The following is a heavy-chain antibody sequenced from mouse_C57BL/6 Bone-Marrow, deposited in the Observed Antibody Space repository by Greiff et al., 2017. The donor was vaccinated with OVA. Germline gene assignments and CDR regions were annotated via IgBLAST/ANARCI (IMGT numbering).Heavy chain of an antibody. CDR3: AREGTYYSNYWFAY. CDR2: IYPRSGNT. Sequence: VQLQQSGAELARPGASVKLSCKASGYTFTSYGISWVKQRTGQGLEWIGEIYPRSGNTYYNEKFKGKATLTADKSSSTAYMELRSLTSEDSAVYFGAREGTYYSNYWFAYWGQGTLVTVSA. D-gene: IGHD2-5*01. J-gene: IGHJ3*01. V-gene: IGHV1-81*01. CDR1: GYTFTSYG.